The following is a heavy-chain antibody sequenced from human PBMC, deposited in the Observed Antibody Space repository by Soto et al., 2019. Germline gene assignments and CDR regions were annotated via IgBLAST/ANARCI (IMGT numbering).Heavy chain of an antibody. D-gene: IGHD3-3*01. CDR1: GFTFSSYW. CDR3: ARDPGSIFRVAEAV. CDR2: IKQDGSEK. V-gene: IGHV3-7*01. J-gene: IGHJ3*01. Sequence: GGSLRLSCAASGFTFSSYWMSWVRQAPGKGLEWVANIKQDGSEKYYVDSVKGRFTISRDNAKNSLYLQMNSLRAEDTAVYYCARDPGSIFRVAEAVWGQGTMVTVS.